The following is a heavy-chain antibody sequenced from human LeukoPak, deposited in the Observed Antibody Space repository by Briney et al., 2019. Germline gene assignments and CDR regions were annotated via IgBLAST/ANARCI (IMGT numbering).Heavy chain of an antibody. V-gene: IGHV3-53*01. CDR1: GFPFSNYN. CDR2: IYSGGST. J-gene: IGHJ5*02. Sequence: GGSLRLSCAASGFPFSNYNMNWVRQAPGKGLEWVSVIYSGGSTYYADSVKGRFTISRDNSKNTLYLQMNSLRAEDTAVYYCATLGGTWGQGTLVTVSS. D-gene: IGHD3-16*01. CDR3: ATLGGT.